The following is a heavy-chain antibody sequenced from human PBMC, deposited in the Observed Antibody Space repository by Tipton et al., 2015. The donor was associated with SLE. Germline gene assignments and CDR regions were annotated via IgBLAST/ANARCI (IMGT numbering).Heavy chain of an antibody. V-gene: IGHV4-39*07. CDR3: ARISVARGGYGMDV. J-gene: IGHJ6*02. Sequence: TLSLTCTVSGGSISSSSYYWGWIRQPPGKGLEWIGSIYYSGSTYYNPSLKSRVTISVGTSKNQFSLKLSSVTAADTAVYYCARISVARGGYGMDVWGQGTTVTVSS. D-gene: IGHD3-16*01. CDR1: GGSISSSSYY. CDR2: IYYSGST.